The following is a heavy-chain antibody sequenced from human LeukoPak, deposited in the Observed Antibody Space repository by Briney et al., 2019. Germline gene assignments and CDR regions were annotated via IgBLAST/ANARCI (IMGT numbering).Heavy chain of an antibody. J-gene: IGHJ3*02. CDR1: GGSISSYY. CDR2: IYYSGST. CDR3: ARCAARGITVADI. Sequence: SETLSLTCTVSGGSISSYYWSWIRQPPGKGLEWIGYIYYSGSTNYNPSLKSRVTISVDTSKNQFSLKLSSVTAADTAVYYCARCAARGITVADIWGQGTMVTVSS. V-gene: IGHV4-59*01. D-gene: IGHD1-14*01.